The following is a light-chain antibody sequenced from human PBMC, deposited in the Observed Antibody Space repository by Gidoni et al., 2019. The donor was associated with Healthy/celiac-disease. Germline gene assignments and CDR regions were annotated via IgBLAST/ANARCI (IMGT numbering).Light chain of an antibody. Sequence: SALTQPASVSGSPGQSITISCTGTSSDVGGYNYVSWYQQHPGKAHKLMIYDVSNRPSGVSNRFSGSKSGNTASLTISGLQAEDEADYYCSSYTSSSTLGVFGGGTKLTVL. CDR3: SSYTSSSTLGV. CDR1: SSDVGGYNY. J-gene: IGLJ2*01. CDR2: DVS. V-gene: IGLV2-14*01.